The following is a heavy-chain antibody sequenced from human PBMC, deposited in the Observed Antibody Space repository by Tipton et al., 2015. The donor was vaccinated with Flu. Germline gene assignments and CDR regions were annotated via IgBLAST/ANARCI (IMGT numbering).Heavy chain of an antibody. J-gene: IGHJ4*02. CDR3: ARVIPEFVAGLSY. Sequence: SLRLSCTAPGFTFSRYAMSWVRQAPGKGLEWVSSIGGGGATTYFADSVKGRFTISRDNIRNTLFLQMNSLRAEDTAIYYCARVIPEFVAGLSYWGQGTLVSVSS. D-gene: IGHD6-19*01. V-gene: IGHV3-23*01. CDR1: GFTFSRYA. CDR2: IGGGGATT.